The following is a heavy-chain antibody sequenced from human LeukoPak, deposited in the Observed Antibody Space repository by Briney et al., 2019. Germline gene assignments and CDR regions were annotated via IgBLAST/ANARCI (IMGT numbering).Heavy chain of an antibody. J-gene: IGHJ5*01. D-gene: IGHD2-2*01. CDR3: ARVNCLSSSCYLASYFFDS. V-gene: IGHV3-33*01. Sequence: GRSLRLSCAASGFTFSRYGMHWVRQAPGKGLEWVAVIWYDGNNKDYADSVKGRFTISRDNSKNTLSLQMNSLRVEDTAMYYCARVNCLSSSCYLASYFFDSWGQGTLVTVSS. CDR2: IWYDGNNK. CDR1: GFTFSRYG.